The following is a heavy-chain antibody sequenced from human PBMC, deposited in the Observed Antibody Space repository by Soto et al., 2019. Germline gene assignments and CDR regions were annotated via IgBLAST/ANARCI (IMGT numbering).Heavy chain of an antibody. V-gene: IGHV5-51*01. J-gene: IGHJ3*02. CDR3: ARELYSGCDDHDAFDI. Sequence: GESLKISCKGSVYSFTSYWIGCVRQMPGKGLEWMGIIYPGDSDTRYSPSFQGQVTISADKSISTAYLQWSSLKASDTAMYYCARELYSGCDDHDAFDIWCQGTM. CDR2: IYPGDSDT. D-gene: IGHD5-12*01. CDR1: VYSFTSYW.